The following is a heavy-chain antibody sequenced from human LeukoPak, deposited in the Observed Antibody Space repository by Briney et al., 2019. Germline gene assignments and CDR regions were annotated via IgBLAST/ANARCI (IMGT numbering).Heavy chain of an antibody. CDR2: INHSGST. CDR3: ARGGGKWAEGDFDY. V-gene: IGHV4-34*01. J-gene: IGHJ4*02. CDR1: GGSFSGYY. D-gene: IGHD1-26*01. Sequence: PSETLSLTCAVYGGSFSGYYWSWIRQPPGKGLEWIGEINHSGSTNYNPSLKSRVTISVDTSKNQFSLKLSSVTAADTAVYYCARGGGKWAEGDFDYWGQGTLVTVSS.